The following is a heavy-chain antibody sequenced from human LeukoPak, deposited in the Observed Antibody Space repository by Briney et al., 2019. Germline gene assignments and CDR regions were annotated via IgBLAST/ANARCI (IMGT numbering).Heavy chain of an antibody. CDR3: AREDGGLLGAFDI. D-gene: IGHD5-24*01. CDR1: GGTFSSYA. V-gene: IGHV1-69*01. CDR2: IIPIFGTA. Sequence: GSSVKVSCKASGGTFSSYAISWVRQAPGQGLEWMGGIIPIFGTANYAQKFQVRVTITADESTSTAYMELSSLRSEDTAVYYCAREDGGLLGAFDIWGQGTMVTVSS. J-gene: IGHJ3*02.